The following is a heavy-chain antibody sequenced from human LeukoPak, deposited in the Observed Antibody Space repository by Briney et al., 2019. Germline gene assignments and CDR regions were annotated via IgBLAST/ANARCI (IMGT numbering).Heavy chain of an antibody. D-gene: IGHD2-2*01. V-gene: IGHV1-69*04. J-gene: IGHJ4*02. CDR2: IIPILGIA. Sequence: SVKVSCKASGGTFSSYAISWVRQAPGQGLEWMGRIIPILGIANYAQKFQGRVTITRDTSASTAYMELSSLRSEDTAVYYCARDVGYCSSTSCPISDWFDYWGQGTLVTVSS. CDR3: ARDVGYCSSTSCPISDWFDY. CDR1: GGTFSSYA.